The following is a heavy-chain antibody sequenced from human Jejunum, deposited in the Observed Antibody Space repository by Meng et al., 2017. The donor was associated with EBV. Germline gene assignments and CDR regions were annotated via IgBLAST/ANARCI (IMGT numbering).Heavy chain of an antibody. J-gene: IGHJ5*01. CDR1: GLTFTDYY. V-gene: IGHV1-69-2*01. D-gene: IGHD3-16*01. Sequence: EVKLSQVGEEVKKPGDTVKIACKVFGLTFTDYYVHWVKKAPGKGFEWMGLVEPDDGETIYGEKFKGRVILTADTSTETASMELTSLRSDETAVYYGAMSWFGRINRFDSWGQGTLVTVSS. CDR2: VEPDDGET. CDR3: AMSWFGRINRFDS.